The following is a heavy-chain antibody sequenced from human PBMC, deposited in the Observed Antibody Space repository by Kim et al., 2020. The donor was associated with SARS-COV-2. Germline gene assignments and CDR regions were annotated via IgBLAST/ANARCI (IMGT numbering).Heavy chain of an antibody. V-gene: IGHV4-4*07. CDR3: AREGSGWASSVV. D-gene: IGHD6-19*01. Sequence: NYNPALKRRVTMSVDTSKNQFSLKLSSVTAADTAVYYCAREGSGWASSVVWGQGTLVTVSS. J-gene: IGHJ4*02.